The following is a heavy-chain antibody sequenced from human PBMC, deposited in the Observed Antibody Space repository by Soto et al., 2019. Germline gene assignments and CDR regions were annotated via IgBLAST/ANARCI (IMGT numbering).Heavy chain of an antibody. CDR1: GFTFSSYG. D-gene: IGHD6-13*01. J-gene: IGHJ4*02. Sequence: QVQLVESGGGVVQPGGSLRLSCAASGFTFSSYGMHWVRQAPGKGLEWVAVIWYDGSNKYYADSVKGRFTISRDNSKNTLYLQMNSLRAEDTAVYYCARGEVAAGHYFDYWGQGTLVTVSS. CDR3: ARGEVAAGHYFDY. V-gene: IGHV3-33*01. CDR2: IWYDGSNK.